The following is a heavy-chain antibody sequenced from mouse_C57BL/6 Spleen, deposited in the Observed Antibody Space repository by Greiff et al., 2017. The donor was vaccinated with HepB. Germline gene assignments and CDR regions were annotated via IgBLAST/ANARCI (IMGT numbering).Heavy chain of an antibody. Sequence: EVQLVESGPGMVKPSQSLSLTCTVTGYSITSGYDWHWIRHFPGNKLEWMGYISYSGSTNYNPSLKSRISITHDTSKNHFFLKLNSVTTEDTATYYCARGRDLDYFDYWGQGTTLTVSS. J-gene: IGHJ2*01. CDR2: ISYSGST. D-gene: IGHD3-3*01. CDR1: GYSITSGYD. V-gene: IGHV3-1*01. CDR3: ARGRDLDYFDY.